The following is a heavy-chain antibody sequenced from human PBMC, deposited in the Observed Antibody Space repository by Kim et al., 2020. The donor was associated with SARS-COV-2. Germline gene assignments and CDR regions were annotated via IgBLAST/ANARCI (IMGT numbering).Heavy chain of an antibody. CDR3: ARDLLLPSVVTALTTDS. CDR2: ISDTSTTT. D-gene: IGHD2-21*02. CDR1: GFTFSSYS. J-gene: IGHJ4*02. V-gene: IGHV3-48*04. Sequence: LSLTCAASGFTFSSYSMTWVRQAPGKGLEWLAYISDTSTTTYYADSVKGRFTISRDNAKNSLYLQMNSLRAEDTAVYYCARDLLLPSVVTALTTDSWGQGTLVTVSS.